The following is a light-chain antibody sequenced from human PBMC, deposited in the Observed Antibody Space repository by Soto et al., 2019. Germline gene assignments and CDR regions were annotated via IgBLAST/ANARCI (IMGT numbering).Light chain of an antibody. CDR3: MQALQTPL. V-gene: IGKV2-28*01. Sequence: DIVMTQSPVSLAITPGEPASISCSSSQSLLHSNGKNYLDWYVQKPGQSPQLLIYLGSTRASGVPDRFSGSGSGTDFTLKISRVEAEDVGIYFCMQALQTPLFGQGTRLEIK. CDR1: QSLLHSNGKNY. CDR2: LGS. J-gene: IGKJ5*01.